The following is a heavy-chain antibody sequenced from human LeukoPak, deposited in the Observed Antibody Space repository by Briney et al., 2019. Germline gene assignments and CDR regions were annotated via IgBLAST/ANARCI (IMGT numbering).Heavy chain of an antibody. CDR3: ARVWFGEPGRGLDV. J-gene: IGHJ6*02. CDR1: GYTFTGYY. Sequence: ASVKVSCKASGYTFTGYYMHWVRQSPGQGLEWMGWINPNSGGTNYAQKFQGGVTMTRDTSISTAYMELSRPRSDDTAVYYCARVWFGEPGRGLDVWGQGTTVTVSS. CDR2: INPNSGGT. V-gene: IGHV1-2*02. D-gene: IGHD3-10*01.